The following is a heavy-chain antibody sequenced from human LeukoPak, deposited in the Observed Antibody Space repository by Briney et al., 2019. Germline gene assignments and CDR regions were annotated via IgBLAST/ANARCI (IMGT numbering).Heavy chain of an antibody. V-gene: IGHV3-74*01. CDR3: ARDPHGGSGSDPHDAFDI. J-gene: IGHJ3*02. CDR1: AFTFSRYW. Sequence: GGSLRLSCAASAFTFSRYWMHWVRQAPGKGLVWVSRIKYDGSKTSYADFVKGRFTISRDNAKNTLYLQMNSLRAEDAAVYYCARDPHGGSGSDPHDAFDIWGQGTMVTVSS. D-gene: IGHD1-26*01. CDR2: IKYDGSKT.